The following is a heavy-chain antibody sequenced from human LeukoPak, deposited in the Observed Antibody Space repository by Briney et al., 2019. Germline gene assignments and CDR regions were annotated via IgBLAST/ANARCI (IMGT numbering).Heavy chain of an antibody. V-gene: IGHV3-21*01. J-gene: IGHJ4*02. CDR2: ISSSSSYI. Sequence: GGSLRLSCAASGFTLSSYAMSWVRQAPGKGLVWVSSISSSSSYIYYADSVKGRFTISRDNAKNSLYLQMNSLRAEDTAVYYCARDQAVATPDYWGQGTLVTVSS. CDR1: GFTLSSYA. CDR3: ARDQAVATPDY. D-gene: IGHD5-12*01.